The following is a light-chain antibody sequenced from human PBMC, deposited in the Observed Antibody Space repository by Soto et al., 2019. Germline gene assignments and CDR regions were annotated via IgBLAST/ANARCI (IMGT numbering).Light chain of an antibody. CDR1: QSVSKY. CDR2: DAS. J-gene: IGKJ4*01. CDR3: QQRSNWPLT. Sequence: EIVLTQSPATLSLSPGVRAPRSCRTSQSVSKYLARYQQTPGQAPRLLIYDASNRATGVPARFSGSGSGTDFSLTISGLEPEDFAVYYCQQRSNWPLTFGGGTQVQIK. V-gene: IGKV3-11*01.